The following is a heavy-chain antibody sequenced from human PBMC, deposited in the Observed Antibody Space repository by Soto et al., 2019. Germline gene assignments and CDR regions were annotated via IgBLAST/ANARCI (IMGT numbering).Heavy chain of an antibody. D-gene: IGHD3-16*01. CDR3: AREGDCAYDVCYGKYFDS. CDR1: GGSIISVRHS. J-gene: IGHJ5*01. Sequence: TLSLPCTVSGGSIISVRHSWSWIRQPPGKGLEWIGYISHSGSTSYNPSLKSRVTISIDRSKNQFSLSLDSVTDADTAVYYCAREGDCAYDVCYGKYFDSWGQGTLVTVPS. V-gene: IGHV4-30-2*01. CDR2: ISHSGST.